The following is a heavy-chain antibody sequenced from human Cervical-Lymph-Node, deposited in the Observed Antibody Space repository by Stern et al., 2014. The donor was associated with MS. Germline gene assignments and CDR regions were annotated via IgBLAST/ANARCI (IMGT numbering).Heavy chain of an antibody. CDR2: INAASGNT. Sequence: QVQLVQSGAEVKKPGASVKVSCKASGYTFTSYAIHWVRQAPGQSPEWMGWINAASGNTKYSQKFQGRVTITRDTSASTAYMELSSLTSDDTAVYYCARDLALDYWGQGTLVTVSS. V-gene: IGHV1-3*01. CDR3: ARDLALDY. J-gene: IGHJ4*02. CDR1: GYTFTSYA.